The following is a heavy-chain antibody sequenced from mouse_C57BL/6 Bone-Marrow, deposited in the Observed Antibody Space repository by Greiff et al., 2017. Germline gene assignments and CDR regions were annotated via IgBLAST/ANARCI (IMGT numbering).Heavy chain of an antibody. CDR2: IYPGDGDT. D-gene: IGHD1-1*01. J-gene: IGHJ2*01. CDR3: GVYYYCSMRDYFDY. V-gene: IGHV1-82*01. CDR1: GYSFSSSW. Sequence: QVQLQQSGPELVKPGASVKISCKASGYSFSSSWMNWVKQRPGKGLEWIGRIYPGDGDTNYNGKFKGKATLTADKSSSTAYMQLSSLTSEDSSVYFCGVYYYCSMRDYFDYWGQGTTLTVSS.